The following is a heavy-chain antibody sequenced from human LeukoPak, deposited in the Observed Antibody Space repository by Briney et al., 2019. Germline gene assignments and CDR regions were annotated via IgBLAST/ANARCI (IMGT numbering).Heavy chain of an antibody. D-gene: IGHD6-6*01. CDR1: GFTFSSYA. V-gene: IGHV3-23*01. Sequence: GGSLRLSCAASGFTFSSYAISWVRQAPGKGLEWVSAISGSGGSTYYADSVKGRFTISRDNSKNTLYLQMNSLRAEDTAVYYCAKGWWSSSDHYMYGWGKGTTVTVSS. CDR3: AKGWWSSSDHYMYG. CDR2: ISGSGGST. J-gene: IGHJ6*03.